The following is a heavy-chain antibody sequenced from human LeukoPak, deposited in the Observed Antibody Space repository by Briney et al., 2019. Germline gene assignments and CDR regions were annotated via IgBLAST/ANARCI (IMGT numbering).Heavy chain of an antibody. Sequence: ASVKVSCKVSGYTLTGLSMHWVRQAPGKGLEWMGGFDPEDGETIYAQKFQGRVTMTEDTSTDTAYMELSGLRSEDTAVYYCATDPLAVAGTSDYWGQGTLVTVSS. D-gene: IGHD6-19*01. V-gene: IGHV1-24*01. CDR3: ATDPLAVAGTSDY. CDR2: FDPEDGET. CDR1: GYTLTGLS. J-gene: IGHJ4*02.